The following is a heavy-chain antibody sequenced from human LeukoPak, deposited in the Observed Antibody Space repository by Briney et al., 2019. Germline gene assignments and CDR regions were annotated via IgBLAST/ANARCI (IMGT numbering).Heavy chain of an antibody. CDR3: ASSYSQGIDY. CDR2: TYYRSKWNK. Sequence: SQTLSLTCAISGDTVSNKNAAWNWIRQSPSRGLEWLGRTYYRSKWNKHYAVSMKSRITINPDTSKNQFSLQLNSVTPEDTAVYYCASSYSQGIDYWGQGTLVTVSS. D-gene: IGHD2-15*01. J-gene: IGHJ4*02. V-gene: IGHV6-1*01. CDR1: GDTVSNKNAA.